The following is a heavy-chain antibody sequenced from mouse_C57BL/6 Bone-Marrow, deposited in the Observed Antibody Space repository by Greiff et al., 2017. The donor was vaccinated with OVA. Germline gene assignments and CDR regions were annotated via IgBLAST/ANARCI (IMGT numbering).Heavy chain of an antibody. V-gene: IGHV1-47*01. D-gene: IGHD3-2*02. CDR2: FHPYTDAT. CDR1: GYTFTTSP. J-gene: IGHJ2*01. CDR3: ARTAQVGMRDD. Sequence: VQLQQSGAELVKPGASVTMSCTASGYTFTTSPIAWLKQNPGKSLEWIGPFHPYTDATNYNGKFKGKATLTVEKSSSTVYMELSRLTSEDSAVYYCARTAQVGMRDDWGQGTTLTVSS.